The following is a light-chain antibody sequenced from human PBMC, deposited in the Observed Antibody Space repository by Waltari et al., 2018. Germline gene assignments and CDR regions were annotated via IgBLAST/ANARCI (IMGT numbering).Light chain of an antibody. J-gene: IGLJ3*02. V-gene: IGLV1-47*01. Sequence: QSVLTQPPSASGTPGQRVTISCSGSTSNIGRNYVYWYQQFPGTAPKLLVYRNNEPPSAPPDRIAGSKSGTSASLAISGLRSEDEADYYCATWDGSLTASVFGGGTKVTVL. CDR1: TSNIGRNY. CDR3: ATWDGSLTASV. CDR2: RNN.